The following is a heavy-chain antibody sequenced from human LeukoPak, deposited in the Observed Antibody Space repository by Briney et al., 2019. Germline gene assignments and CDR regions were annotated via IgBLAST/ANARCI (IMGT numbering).Heavy chain of an antibody. V-gene: IGHV4-34*01. D-gene: IGHD3-3*01. CDR1: GGSFSGYY. CDR3: ASRQYDFWRRHQSKYYYYGMDV. CDR2: INHIGST. Sequence: PSETLSLTCAVYGGSFSGYYWSWIRQPPGKGLEWSGEINHIGSTNYNPSLKSRPTISVDSSNNKFSLKLSSVTAADPAVYYCASRQYDFWRRHQSKYYYYGMDVWGQGTTVTVSS. J-gene: IGHJ6*02.